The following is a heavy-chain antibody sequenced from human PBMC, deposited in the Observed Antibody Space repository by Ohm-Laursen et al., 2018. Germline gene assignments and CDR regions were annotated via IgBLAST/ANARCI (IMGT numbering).Heavy chain of an antibody. J-gene: IGHJ3*02. CDR1: GFTFSNAW. Sequence: SLRLSCAASGFTFSNAWMSWVRQAPGKGLEWVAVISYDGSNKYYADSVKGRFTISRDNAKNSLYLQINSLKGEDTAVYFCARDPTFHAFDIWGQGTMVTVSS. D-gene: IGHD2/OR15-2a*01. CDR3: ARDPTFHAFDI. V-gene: IGHV3-30*03. CDR2: ISYDGSNK.